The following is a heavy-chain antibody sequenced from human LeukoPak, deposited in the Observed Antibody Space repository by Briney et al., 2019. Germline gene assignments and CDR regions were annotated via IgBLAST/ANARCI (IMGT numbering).Heavy chain of an antibody. CDR2: NNPNSGGT. CDR1: GYTFIGYY. CDR3: ARDDTLTYYYDSSGYYGD. V-gene: IGHV1-2*02. J-gene: IGHJ4*02. D-gene: IGHD3-22*01. Sequence: GASVKVSCKASGYTFIGYYMHWVRQAPAQGLEWMGWNNPNSGGTNYAQKFQGRVTMTRDTSISTAYMELSRLRSDDTAVYYCARDDTLTYYYDSSGYYGDWGQGTLVTVSS.